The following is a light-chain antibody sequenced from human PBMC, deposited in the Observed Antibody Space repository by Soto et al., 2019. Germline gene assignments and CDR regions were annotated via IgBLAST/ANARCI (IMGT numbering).Light chain of an antibody. J-gene: IGKJ5*01. CDR1: QRINIY. Sequence: DIQMTQSPSSLSTSIGDRVTITCRASQRINIYLNWYLQKPGKAPELLIYSASNLQSGVPSRFSGSGSGTDFTLTISGLQSEDFATYYCQQSFSTPTFGQGTRLDIK. V-gene: IGKV1-39*01. CDR3: QQSFSTPT. CDR2: SAS.